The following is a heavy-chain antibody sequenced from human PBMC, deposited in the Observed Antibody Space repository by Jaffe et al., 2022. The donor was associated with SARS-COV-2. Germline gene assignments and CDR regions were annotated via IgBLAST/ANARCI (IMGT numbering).Heavy chain of an antibody. CDR3: ARRYTSGTRHFYYYMDV. CDR2: IDPGDFDV. D-gene: IGHD1-26*01. J-gene: IGHJ6*03. CDR1: GYSFASYR. V-gene: IGHV5-51*01. Sequence: DVQLVQSGAEVKKPGESLRISCRASGYSFASYRIGWVRQRPGKGLEWMGIIDPGDFDVRYGPSFQGQVTISVDKSINTAYLLWRSLKASDTATYFCARRYTSGTRHFYYYMDVWGTGTTVTVSS.